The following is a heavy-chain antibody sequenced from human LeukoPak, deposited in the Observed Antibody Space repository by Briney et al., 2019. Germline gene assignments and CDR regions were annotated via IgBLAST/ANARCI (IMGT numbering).Heavy chain of an antibody. V-gene: IGHV1-8*02. CDR3: ARDGLMVLGGDAGYYYYYGMDV. CDR2: MNPNSGNT. Sequence: ASVKVSCKASGYTFTSYDINWVRQATGQGLEWMGWMNPNSGNTGYAQKFQGRVTMTRNTSISTAYMELNSLRAEDTAVYYCARDGLMVLGGDAGYYYYYGMDVWGQGTTVTVSS. D-gene: IGHD2-21*02. J-gene: IGHJ6*02. CDR1: GYTFTSYD.